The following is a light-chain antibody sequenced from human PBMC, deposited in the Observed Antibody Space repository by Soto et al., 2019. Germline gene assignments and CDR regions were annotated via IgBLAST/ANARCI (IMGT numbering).Light chain of an antibody. Sequence: EIVLTQSPATLSLSSGERATLSCRASQSVSSYLAWYQQKPGQAPRLLIYDASNRATGIPARFSGSGPGTDFTLTISSLEPEDFAIYYCQQRSNWPPVTFGGGTKVEIK. CDR1: QSVSSY. CDR3: QQRSNWPPVT. V-gene: IGKV3-11*01. CDR2: DAS. J-gene: IGKJ4*01.